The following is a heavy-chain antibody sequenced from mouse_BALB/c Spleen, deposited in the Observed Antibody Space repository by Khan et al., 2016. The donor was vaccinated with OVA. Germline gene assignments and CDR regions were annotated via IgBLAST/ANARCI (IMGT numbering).Heavy chain of an antibody. V-gene: IGHV3-2*02. CDR1: GYSITSDSA. J-gene: IGHJ4*01. D-gene: IGHD1-1*01. Sequence: VQLNQSGPGLVKPSPSLYLTCTVTGYSITSDSAWNLIRQFPGNKLECMGYISSSGSTNYNPALKSRISITRDTSKNPFFLQLNSVTTEDTATCDSARAGSRYNYAMDYWGQGTLVTVSA. CDR2: ISSSGST. CDR3: ARAGSRYNYAMDY.